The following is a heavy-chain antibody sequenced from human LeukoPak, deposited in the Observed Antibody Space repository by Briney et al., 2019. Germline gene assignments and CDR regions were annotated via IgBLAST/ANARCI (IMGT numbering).Heavy chain of an antibody. CDR1: GGSISSYY. J-gene: IGHJ5*02. V-gene: IGHV4-59*01. CDR2: IYYSGST. CDR3: ARLEDYGGPNPPPESNWFDP. Sequence: PSETLSLTCTVSGGSISSYYWSWIRQPPGKGLEWIGYIYYSGSTNYNPSLKSRVTISVDTSKNQFSLKLSSVTAADTAVYYCARLEDYGGPNPPPESNWFDPWGQGTLVTVSS. D-gene: IGHD4-23*01.